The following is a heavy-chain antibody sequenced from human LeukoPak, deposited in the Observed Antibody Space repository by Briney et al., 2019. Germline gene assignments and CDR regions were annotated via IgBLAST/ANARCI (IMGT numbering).Heavy chain of an antibody. CDR2: ISSSGSTI. CDR1: GFTFSSYE. CDR3: AELGITMIGGV. J-gene: IGHJ6*04. Sequence: GGSLKLSCAASGFTFSSYEMNWVRQAPGKGLEWVSYISSSGSTIYYADSVKGRFTISRDNAKNSLYLQMNSLRAEDTAVYYCAELGITMIGGVWGKGTTVTISS. V-gene: IGHV3-48*03. D-gene: IGHD3-10*02.